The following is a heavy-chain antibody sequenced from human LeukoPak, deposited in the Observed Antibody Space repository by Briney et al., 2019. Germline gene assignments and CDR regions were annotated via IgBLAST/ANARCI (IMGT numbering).Heavy chain of an antibody. CDR2: IYYSGST. D-gene: IGHD2-2*01. J-gene: IGHJ5*02. Sequence: SETLSLTCTVSGGSISSSSYYWGWIRQPPGKGLEWIGNIYYSGSTYYNPSLKSRVTISVDTSKNQFSLKLSSVTAADTAMYYCARVSRVVVVPAASFRFDPWGQGTLVTVSS. CDR1: GGSISSSSYY. V-gene: IGHV4-39*01. CDR3: ARVSRVVVVPAASFRFDP.